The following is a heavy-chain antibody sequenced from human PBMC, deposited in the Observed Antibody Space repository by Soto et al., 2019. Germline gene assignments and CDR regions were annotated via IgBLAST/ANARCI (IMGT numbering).Heavy chain of an antibody. J-gene: IGHJ4*02. V-gene: IGHV3-7*03. Sequence: EVHLAESGGGLVQPGGSLRVSCTASGFTFRNYWMTWVRQAPGKGLEWVANINQNEGEKYYVDSVKGRFTISRDNAYNSLYLEMDNLRAEDTATYFCAKGSIEYSASVDHWGQGTLVLVSS. D-gene: IGHD5-12*01. CDR3: AKGSIEYSASVDH. CDR1: GFTFRNYW. CDR2: INQNEGEK.